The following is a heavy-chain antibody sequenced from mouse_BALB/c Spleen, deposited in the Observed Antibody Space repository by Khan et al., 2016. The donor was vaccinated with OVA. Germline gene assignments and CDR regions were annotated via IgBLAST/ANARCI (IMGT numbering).Heavy chain of an antibody. D-gene: IGHD1-1*01. Sequence: DLVKPGASVKLSCKASGYTFTSYWINWIKQRPGQGLEWIGRVSPGSGSPYYNEMFKGKATVTVDKSASTAYIQLNSLSSEDSAVYFCTRSNYYVNSLYAMDYWGQGTSVTVSS. V-gene: IGHV1S41*01. CDR3: TRSNYYVNSLYAMDY. J-gene: IGHJ4*01. CDR2: VSPGSGSP. CDR1: GYTFTSYW.